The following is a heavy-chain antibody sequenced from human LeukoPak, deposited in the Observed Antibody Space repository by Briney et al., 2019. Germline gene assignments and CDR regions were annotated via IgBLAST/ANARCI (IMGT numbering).Heavy chain of an antibody. V-gene: IGHV1-18*01. CDR1: GYTFSSYG. D-gene: IGHD5-12*01. CDR3: ARSSPGTITAGPFDY. J-gene: IGHJ4*02. Sequence: ASVKVSRKASGYTFSSYGIAWVRQAPGQGLEWMGWISGYNGNTNYAQKLQGRVSMTTDTSTTTAYMELRSLTSDDTALYYCARSSPGTITAGPFDYWGQGTLVTVSS. CDR2: ISGYNGNT.